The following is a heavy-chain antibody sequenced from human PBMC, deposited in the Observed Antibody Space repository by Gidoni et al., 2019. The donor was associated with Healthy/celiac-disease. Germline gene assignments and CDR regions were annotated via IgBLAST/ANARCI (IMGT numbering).Heavy chain of an antibody. V-gene: IGHV3-9*01. CDR3: AKDSSGYYSEFDY. CDR1: GFTFDDYA. CDR2: ISWNSGSI. Sequence: EVQLVESGGGLVQPGRSLRLSCAASGFTFDDYAMHWVRQAPGKGLEWVSGISWNSGSIGYADSVKGRFTISRDNAKNSLYLQMNSLRAEHTALYYCAKDSSGYYSEFDYWGQGTLVTVSS. D-gene: IGHD3-22*01. J-gene: IGHJ4*02.